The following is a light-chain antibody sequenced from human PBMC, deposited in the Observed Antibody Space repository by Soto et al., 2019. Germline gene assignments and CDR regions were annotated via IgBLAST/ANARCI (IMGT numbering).Light chain of an antibody. CDR3: QQLNSYPLT. V-gene: IGKV1-9*01. J-gene: IGKJ4*01. Sequence: DIQLTQSPSFLSASVGDRVTITCRASQGISRDLAWYQQKPGKAPHLLIFAASTLQSGVPSRFSGSGSGTDFTLTIGSLQPEDFATYYCQQLNSYPLTFGGGTKVEIK. CDR2: AAS. CDR1: QGISRD.